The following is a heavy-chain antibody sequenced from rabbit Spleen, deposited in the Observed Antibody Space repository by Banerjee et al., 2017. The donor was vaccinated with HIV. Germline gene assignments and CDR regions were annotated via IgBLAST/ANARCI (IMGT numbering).Heavy chain of an antibody. V-gene: IGHV1S45*01. CDR2: IGAGVSYTT. CDR1: GFSFSNYYY. Sequence: QQQLEESGGGLVKPGGTLTLTCKASGFSFSNYYYMCWVRQAPGKGLEWIGCIGAGVSYTTYYATWAKGRFTISRTSSTTVTLQMTSLTAADTATYFCARDAIGTDRYIFFDLWGPGTLVTVS. D-gene: IGHD3-1*01. J-gene: IGHJ4*01. CDR3: ARDAIGTDRYIFFDL.